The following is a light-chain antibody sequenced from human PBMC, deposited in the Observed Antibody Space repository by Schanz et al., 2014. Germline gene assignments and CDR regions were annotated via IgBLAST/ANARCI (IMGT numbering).Light chain of an antibody. V-gene: IGLV1-40*01. CDR3: QSYDSSLSAHVV. J-gene: IGLJ2*01. Sequence: QSVLTQPPSVSGAPGQRVTISCTGSSSNIGARYDVHWYQQVPGTAPKLLIYGNSNRPSGVPDRFSGSKSGTSASLAITGLQAEDEADYYCQSYDSSLSAHVVFGGGTKLTVL. CDR2: GNS. CDR1: SSNIGARYD.